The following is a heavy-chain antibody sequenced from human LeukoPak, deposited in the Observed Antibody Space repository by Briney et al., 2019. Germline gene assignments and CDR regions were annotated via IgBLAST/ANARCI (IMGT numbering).Heavy chain of an antibody. CDR1: GFTVSSNY. CDR3: AIDPNWGTHS. CDR2: ISGSGDNT. V-gene: IGHV3-23*01. D-gene: IGHD7-27*01. Sequence: PGGSLRLSCAASGFTVSSNYMSWVRQAPGKGLEWVSGISGSGDNTYYADSVRGRFTISRDNSKNALYLQMNSLRVEDTAVYYCAIDPNWGTHSWGQGVLVTVSS. J-gene: IGHJ4*02.